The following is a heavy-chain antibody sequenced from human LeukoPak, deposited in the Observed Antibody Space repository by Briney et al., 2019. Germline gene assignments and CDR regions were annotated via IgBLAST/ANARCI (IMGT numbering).Heavy chain of an antibody. Sequence: SETLSLTCTVPGASISSYYWSWIRQPPGKGLEWIGYIYYSGSTNYNPSLKSRVTISVDTSKNQFSLRLSSVTAADTAVYYCARHRYYYDSSGYYYQPWGQGTQVTVSS. J-gene: IGHJ5*02. V-gene: IGHV4-59*01. CDR2: IYYSGST. D-gene: IGHD3-22*01. CDR1: GASISSYY. CDR3: ARHRYYYDSSGYYYQP.